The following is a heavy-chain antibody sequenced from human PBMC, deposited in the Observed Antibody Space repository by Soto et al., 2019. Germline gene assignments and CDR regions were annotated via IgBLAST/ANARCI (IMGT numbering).Heavy chain of an antibody. CDR1: GGSFSGYY. D-gene: IGHD6-6*01. J-gene: IGHJ6*02. CDR2: INHSGST. CDR3: ARFRPGARWYYYYGMDV. Sequence: SETLSLTCAVYGGSFSGYYWSWIRQPPGKGLEWIGEINHSGSTNYNPSLKSRVTISVDTSKNQFSLKLSSVTAADTAVYYCARFRPGARWYYYYGMDVWGHGTKVTVSS. V-gene: IGHV4-34*01.